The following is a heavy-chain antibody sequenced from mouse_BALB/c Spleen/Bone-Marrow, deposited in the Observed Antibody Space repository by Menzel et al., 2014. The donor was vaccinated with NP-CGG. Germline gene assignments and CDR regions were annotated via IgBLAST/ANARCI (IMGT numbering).Heavy chain of an antibody. CDR2: INPYNDGT. V-gene: IGHV1-14*01. CDR3: ARWRYFFDY. Sequence: VQLQQSGPDLVKPGASVKLSCKACGYTFTSYVMHWVKQKPGQGLEWIGYINPYNDGTKYNEKFKGKATLTSDKSSNTAYMQLSSLASEDSAVYYCARWRYFFDYWGQGTTLTGSS. J-gene: IGHJ2*01. CDR1: GYTFTSYV.